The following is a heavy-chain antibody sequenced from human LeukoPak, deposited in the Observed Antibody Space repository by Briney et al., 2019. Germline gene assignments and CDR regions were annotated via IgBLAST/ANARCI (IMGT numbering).Heavy chain of an antibody. J-gene: IGHJ6*02. CDR2: ISWNSGSI. D-gene: IGHD2-15*01. CDR3: AKDIGSSGGGGMDV. Sequence: GGSVRLSCAASGFTFHDYAMHWVRQAPGTGLEWVSGISWNSGSIGYADSVEGRITISRDNAKNSLYLQMNSLRAEDTALYYCAKDIGSSGGGGMDVWGQGTTVTVSS. CDR1: GFTFHDYA. V-gene: IGHV3-9*01.